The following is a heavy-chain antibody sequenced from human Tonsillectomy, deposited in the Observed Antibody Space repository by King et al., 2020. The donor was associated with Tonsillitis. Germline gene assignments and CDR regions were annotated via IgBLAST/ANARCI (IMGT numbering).Heavy chain of an antibody. Sequence: QLQESGPGLVKPSETLSLTCTVSGGACSSYYWCWIRQPPGKGLEWIGYIYYSVSTNYNPSLKSRVTISVDTSKNQFSLKLSSVTAADTAVYYCAREPGPNSYYYDMGMDVWGQGTTVTVSS. CDR3: AREPGPNSYYYDMGMDV. J-gene: IGHJ6*02. CDR2: IYYSVST. CDR1: GGACSSYY. V-gene: IGHV4-59*01. D-gene: IGHD3-22*01.